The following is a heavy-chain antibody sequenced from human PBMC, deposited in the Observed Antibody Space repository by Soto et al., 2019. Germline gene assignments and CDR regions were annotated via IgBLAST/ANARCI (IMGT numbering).Heavy chain of an antibody. V-gene: IGHV4-4*02. Sequence: SETLSLTCAVSGVSISSSNWWSWVRQPPGKGLEWIGEIYYSGTTNYNASLRSRVTISVDTSKNQFSLNLRSVTAADTAVYYCARGGWSMDSWGHGTLVTVSS. CDR3: ARGGWSMDS. CDR2: IYYSGTT. J-gene: IGHJ5*01. CDR1: GVSISSSNW. D-gene: IGHD2-15*01.